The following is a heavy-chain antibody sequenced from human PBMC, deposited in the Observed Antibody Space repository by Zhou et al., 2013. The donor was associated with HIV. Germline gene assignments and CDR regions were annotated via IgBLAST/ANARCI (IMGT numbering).Heavy chain of an antibody. J-gene: IGHJ4*02. CDR1: GYTFTRYY. D-gene: IGHD6-6*01. V-gene: IGHV1-46*01. CDR3: VRGYLSSDSSDKYSAVGY. Sequence: QVQLVQSGAEVKKPGASVKVSCQASGYTFTRYYMHWVRQAPGQGLEWMGIINPSGGSTTYAQKFQGRVTMSRDTSTSTVNMDLTSLRSEDTAVYYCVRGYLSSDSSDKYSAVGYWGQGTLATVSS. CDR2: INPSGGST.